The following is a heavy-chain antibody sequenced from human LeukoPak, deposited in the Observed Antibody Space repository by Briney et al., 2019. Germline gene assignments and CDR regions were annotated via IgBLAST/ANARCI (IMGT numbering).Heavy chain of an antibody. CDR2: INPNSGGT. Sequence: ASVKVSCKASGYTFTGYYIHWVRQAPGQGLEWMGWINPNSGGTNYAQKFQGRVTMTRDTSTSTVYMELSSLRSEDTAVYYCARSTPELVRIAAILFDYWGQGTLVTVSS. CDR1: GYTFTGYY. V-gene: IGHV1-2*02. CDR3: ARSTPELVRIAAILFDY. J-gene: IGHJ4*02. D-gene: IGHD6-13*01.